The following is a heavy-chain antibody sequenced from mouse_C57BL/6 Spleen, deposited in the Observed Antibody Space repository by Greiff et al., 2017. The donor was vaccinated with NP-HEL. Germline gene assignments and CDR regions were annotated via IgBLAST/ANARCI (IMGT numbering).Heavy chain of an antibody. CDR1: GYTFTSYW. J-gene: IGHJ4*01. D-gene: IGHD2-5*01. Sequence: QVHVKQPGAELVMPGASVKLSCKASGYTFTSYWMHWVKQRPGQGLEWIGEIDPSDSYTNYNQKFKGKSTLTVDKSSSTAYMQLSSLTSEDSAVYYCATYYSNYYAMDYWGQGTSVTVSS. CDR2: IDPSDSYT. V-gene: IGHV1-69*01. CDR3: ATYYSNYYAMDY.